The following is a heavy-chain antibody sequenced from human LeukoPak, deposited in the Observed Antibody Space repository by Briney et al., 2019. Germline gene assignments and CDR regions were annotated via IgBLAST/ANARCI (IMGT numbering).Heavy chain of an antibody. D-gene: IGHD5-24*01. Sequence: GGSLRLSCAASGFTFSSYAMSWVRQAPGKGLEWVSAISGSDGSTYYADSVKGRFTISRDNSKNTLYLQLNRLRVEDTALYYCAKSRFRSSDAFDIWGQGTMVTVSS. V-gene: IGHV3-23*01. CDR2: ISGSDGST. J-gene: IGHJ3*02. CDR1: GFTFSSYA. CDR3: AKSRFRSSDAFDI.